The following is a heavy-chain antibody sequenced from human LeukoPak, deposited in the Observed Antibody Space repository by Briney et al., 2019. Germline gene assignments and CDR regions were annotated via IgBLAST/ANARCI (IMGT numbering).Heavy chain of an antibody. V-gene: IGHV4-39*01. CDR3: ARHGINAPFGGVIVNGGNWFDP. D-gene: IGHD3-16*02. CDR1: GGSISSSSYY. J-gene: IGHJ5*02. Sequence: KASETLSLTCTVSGGSISSSSYYWGWIRQPPGKGLEWIGSIYYSGSTYYNPSLKSRVTISVDTSKNQFSLKLSSVTAADTAVYYCARHGINAPFGGVIVNGGNWFDPWGQGTLVTVSP. CDR2: IYYSGST.